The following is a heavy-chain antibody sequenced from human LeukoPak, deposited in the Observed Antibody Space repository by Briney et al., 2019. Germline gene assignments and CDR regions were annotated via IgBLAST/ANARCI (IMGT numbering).Heavy chain of an antibody. CDR3: ARVKGSYCVDY. J-gene: IGHJ4*02. Sequence: KPGGSLRLSCAASGFTFSDYYMSWLRQAPGKGLEWVSYISSSSSDTHYADSVKGRFTISRDNAKNSLYLQMKSLRVEDTAVYYCARVKGSYCVDYWGQGTLVTVSS. V-gene: IGHV3-11*06. D-gene: IGHD3-10*01. CDR1: GFTFSDYY. CDR2: ISSSSSDT.